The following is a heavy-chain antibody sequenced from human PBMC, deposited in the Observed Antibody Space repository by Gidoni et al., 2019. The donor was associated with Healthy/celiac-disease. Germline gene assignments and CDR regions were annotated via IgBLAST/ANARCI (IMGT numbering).Heavy chain of an antibody. CDR2: IKSKTDGGTT. Sequence: EVQLVESGGGLVKPGGSLRLSCAASGFTFSNAWLNWVRQAPGKGLEWVGRIKSKTDGGTTDYAAPVKGRFTISRDDSKNTLYLQMNRLKTEDTAVYYCTTDMGATLVPGESYYYYYYMDVWGKGTTVTVSS. CDR3: TTDMGATLVPGESYYYYYYMDV. CDR1: GFTFSNAW. V-gene: IGHV3-15*07. J-gene: IGHJ6*03. D-gene: IGHD1-26*01.